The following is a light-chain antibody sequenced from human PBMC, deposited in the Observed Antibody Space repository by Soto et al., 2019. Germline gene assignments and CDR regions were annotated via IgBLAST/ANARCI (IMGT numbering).Light chain of an antibody. CDR1: QTVLSSSNNKNY. CDR3: QHYYTIPVT. J-gene: IGKJ4*01. V-gene: IGKV4-1*01. CDR2: WAS. Sequence: DIVLTQSPDSLAVSLGEMATINCKSSQTVLSSSNNKNYFAWYQQKPGQPPKLLIYWASTRESGVPDRFSGSGSGTDFTLTISSLRAEDVAVYYCQHYYTIPVTFGGGTKVEIK.